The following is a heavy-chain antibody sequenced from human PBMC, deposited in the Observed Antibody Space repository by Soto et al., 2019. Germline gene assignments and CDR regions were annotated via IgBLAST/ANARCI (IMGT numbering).Heavy chain of an antibody. CDR3: ARGHMPPLLRYFDWLPNYFDY. D-gene: IGHD3-9*01. Sequence: SNTLSLTCAVYGGSFSGYYWSWIRQPPGKGLVWIGYIYYSGSTYYNPSLKSRVTISVDTSKNQFSLKLSSVTAADTAVYYCARGHMPPLLRYFDWLPNYFDYWGQGTLVTVS. V-gene: IGHV4-34*09. CDR2: IYYSGST. CDR1: GGSFSGYY. J-gene: IGHJ4*02.